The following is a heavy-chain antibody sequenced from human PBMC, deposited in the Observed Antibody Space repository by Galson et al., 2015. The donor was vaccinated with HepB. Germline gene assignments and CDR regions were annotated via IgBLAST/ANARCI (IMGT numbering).Heavy chain of an antibody. V-gene: IGHV1-18*04. CDR2: ISAYNGNT. CDR3: ARAEPIPIAAAGGYLVSGSYYVGY. CDR1: GYTFTNYG. D-gene: IGHD6-13*01. Sequence: SVKVSCKASGYTFTNYGISWVRQAPGQGLEWMGWISAYNGNTNYAQKLQGRVTMTTDTSTSTAYMELRSLRSDDTAVYYCARAEPIPIAAAGGYLVSGSYYVGYWGQGTLVTVSS. J-gene: IGHJ4*02.